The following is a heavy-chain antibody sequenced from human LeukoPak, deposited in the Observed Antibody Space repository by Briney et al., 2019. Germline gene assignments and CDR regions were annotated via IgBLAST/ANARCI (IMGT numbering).Heavy chain of an antibody. CDR2: IYSGGST. J-gene: IGHJ4*02. CDR3: ARGRGYDLLDY. D-gene: IGHD5-12*01. V-gene: IGHV3-53*01. CDR1: GFTVSSNY. Sequence: PGGSLRLSCAASGFTVSSNYMSWVRQAPGKGLEWVSVIYSGGSTYYADSVKGRFTISRDNSKNTLYLQMNSLRAEDTAVYYCARGRGYDLLDYWGQGTLATVSS.